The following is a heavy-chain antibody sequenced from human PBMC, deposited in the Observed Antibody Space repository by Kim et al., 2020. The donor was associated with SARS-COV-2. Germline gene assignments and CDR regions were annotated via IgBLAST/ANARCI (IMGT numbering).Heavy chain of an antibody. D-gene: IGHD1-1*01. CDR1: GYTFTGYY. CDR2: INPNSGGK. V-gene: IGHV1-2*02. CDR3: ARNGWDDLVYGMDV. J-gene: IGHJ6*02. Sequence: ASVKVSCKASGYTFTGYYMHWVRQAPGQGLEWMGWINPNSGGKNYAQKFQGRVTMTRDTSISTAYMELSRLRSDDTAVYYCARNGWDDLVYGMDVWGQGTTVTVSS.